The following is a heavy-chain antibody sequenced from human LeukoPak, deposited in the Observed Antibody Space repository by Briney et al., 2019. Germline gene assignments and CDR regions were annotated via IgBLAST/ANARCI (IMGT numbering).Heavy chain of an antibody. CDR2: ISSSSYI. D-gene: IGHD3-10*01. Sequence: GGSLRLSCAASGFTFSSYSMNWVRQAPGKGLEWVSSISSSSYIYYADSVKGRFTISRDNAKNSLYLQMNSLRAEDTAVYYCARLNYYGSGVDYWGQGTLVTVSS. J-gene: IGHJ4*02. CDR1: GFTFSSYS. V-gene: IGHV3-21*01. CDR3: ARLNYYGSGVDY.